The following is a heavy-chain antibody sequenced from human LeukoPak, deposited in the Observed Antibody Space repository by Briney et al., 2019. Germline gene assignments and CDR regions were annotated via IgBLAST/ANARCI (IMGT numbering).Heavy chain of an antibody. CDR2: VSYDGTNQ. V-gene: IGHV3-30*04. D-gene: IGHD3-10*01. CDR1: GFTFSNYA. Sequence: PGGSLRLSCAASGFTFSNYAIHWVRQAPGKGLEWAAVVSYDGTNQYYADSVKGRFTISRGNSKNTVDLHMNSLRAEDTAVYYCARVSLWFGELFSDDPFTDVWGQGTTVTVSS. J-gene: IGHJ6*02. CDR3: ARVSLWFGELFSDDPFTDV.